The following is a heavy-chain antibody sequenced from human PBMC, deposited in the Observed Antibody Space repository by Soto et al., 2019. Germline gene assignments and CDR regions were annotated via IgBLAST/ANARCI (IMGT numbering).Heavy chain of an antibody. J-gene: IGHJ4*02. Sequence: PSETLSLTCTVSGGSISSYYWSWIRQPPGKGLEWIGYIYYSGSTNYNPSLKSRVTISVDTSKNQFSLKLSSVTAADTAVYYCARLPSHSWSYDYWGQGTLVTVSS. CDR2: IYYSGST. CDR3: ARLPSHSWSYDY. CDR1: GGSISSYY. D-gene: IGHD6-13*01. V-gene: IGHV4-59*08.